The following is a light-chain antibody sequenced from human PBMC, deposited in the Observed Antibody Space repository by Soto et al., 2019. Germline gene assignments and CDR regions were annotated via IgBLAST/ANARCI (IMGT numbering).Light chain of an antibody. CDR2: EVS. J-gene: IGLJ1*01. Sequence: QSALTQPPSASGSPGQSVTISCTATSGDVGGYNYVSWYQQHPGIAPKLMIYEVSKRPSGVPDRFSGSKSGNTASLTVSGLQAEDEADYYCSSYAGSNNYVFGTGTKVTVL. CDR1: SGDVGGYNY. CDR3: SSYAGSNNYV. V-gene: IGLV2-8*01.